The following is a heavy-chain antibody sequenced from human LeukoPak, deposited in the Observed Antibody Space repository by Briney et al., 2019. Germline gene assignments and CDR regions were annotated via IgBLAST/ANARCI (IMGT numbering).Heavy chain of an antibody. CDR3: ARGLSPYYYYYMDV. CDR1: GFTFSSYG. CDR2: IRYDGNNK. J-gene: IGHJ6*03. V-gene: IGHV3-30*02. Sequence: GGSLRLSCAASGFTFSSYGMHWVRQAPGKGLEWVTFIRYDGNNKYYAGSVKGRFTISRDNSKNTLYLQMNSLRAEDTAVYYCARGLSPYYYYYMDVWGKGTTVTLSS.